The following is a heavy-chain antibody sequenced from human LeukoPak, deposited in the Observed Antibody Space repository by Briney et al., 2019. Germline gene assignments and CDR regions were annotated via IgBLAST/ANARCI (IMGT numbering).Heavy chain of an antibody. V-gene: IGHV3-23*01. Sequence: GGSLRLSCAASGFTFSSYGMSWVRQAPGKGLEWVSGISGSGGSTFYADSVKGRFTISRDNSKNTLYLQMNSLRAEDTAVYYCAKDRMGYTPHTFDYWGQGTLVTVSS. D-gene: IGHD1-1*01. CDR3: AKDRMGYTPHTFDY. CDR2: ISGSGGST. J-gene: IGHJ4*02. CDR1: GFTFSSYG.